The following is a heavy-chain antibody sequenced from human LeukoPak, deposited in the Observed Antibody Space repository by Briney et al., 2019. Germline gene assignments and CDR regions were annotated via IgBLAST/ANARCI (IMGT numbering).Heavy chain of an antibody. Sequence: GGSLRLSCAASGFTVSSNYMTWVRQAPGKGLEWVSVIYSGGSTYYADSVKGRLTISRDNSKNTLYLQMNSLRAEDTAKYYCAKVASLCTSTSCVRGGFDYWGQGTLVTVSS. V-gene: IGHV3-66*01. CDR2: IYSGGST. D-gene: IGHD2-2*01. CDR3: AKVASLCTSTSCVRGGFDY. CDR1: GFTVSSNY. J-gene: IGHJ4*02.